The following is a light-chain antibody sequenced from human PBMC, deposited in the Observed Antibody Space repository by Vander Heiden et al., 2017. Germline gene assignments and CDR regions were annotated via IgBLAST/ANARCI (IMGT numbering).Light chain of an antibody. CDR2: AAS. CDR1: QSIDTF. Sequence: DIQMTQSPSSLSASVGDRVTITCRASQSIDTFLNWYQQKPGKAPELLMFAASTLQSGVPSRFSGSRSGTDFTLTINSLQPEDFATYYCQQGYNIRRTFGQGTKVEIK. V-gene: IGKV1-39*01. CDR3: QQGYNIRRT. J-gene: IGKJ1*01.